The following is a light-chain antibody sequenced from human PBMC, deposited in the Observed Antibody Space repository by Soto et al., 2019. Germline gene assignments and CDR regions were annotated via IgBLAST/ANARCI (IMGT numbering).Light chain of an antibody. CDR1: QSVSSSS. CDR3: QQYGSSPK. J-gene: IGKJ1*01. Sequence: EIVLTQSPGTLSLSPGERATLSCGASQSVSSSSLAWYQQKPGQAPRLLIYGASSRATGIPDRFSGSGSGTDFTLTISGLEPEDFAVYYCQQYGSSPKFGQGTKVDIK. CDR2: GAS. V-gene: IGKV3-20*01.